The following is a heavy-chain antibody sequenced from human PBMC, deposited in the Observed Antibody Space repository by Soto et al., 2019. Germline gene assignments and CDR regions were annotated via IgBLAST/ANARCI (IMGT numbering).Heavy chain of an antibody. CDR3: ARDGRKELWAEGLNAMDV. D-gene: IGHD3-16*01. Sequence: QVQLVQSGPEVKKPGASVNVSCKASAYSYTSYGISWVRQAPGQGPEWMGWISAYNGQTNYAQKFRGRVTFTTDASTSTAFMQLRSVRSDDTAMYYCARDGRKELWAEGLNAMDVWGQGTTVTV. CDR1: AYSYTSYG. V-gene: IGHV1-18*01. CDR2: ISAYNGQT. J-gene: IGHJ6*02.